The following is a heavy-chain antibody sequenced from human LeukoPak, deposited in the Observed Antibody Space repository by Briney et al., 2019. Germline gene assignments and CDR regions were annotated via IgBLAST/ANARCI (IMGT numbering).Heavy chain of an antibody. CDR2: IYYSGST. V-gene: IGHV4-31*03. Sequence: PSETLSLTCTVSGGSISSGGYYWSWIRQHPGKGLEWIGYIYYSGSTYYNPSLKSRVTISVDTSKNQFSLKLSSVTAADTAVYYCARLSGTSGTTSRVLHYWGQGALVTVSS. CDR3: ARLSGTSGTTSRVLHY. CDR1: GGSISSGGYY. D-gene: IGHD1-1*01. J-gene: IGHJ4*02.